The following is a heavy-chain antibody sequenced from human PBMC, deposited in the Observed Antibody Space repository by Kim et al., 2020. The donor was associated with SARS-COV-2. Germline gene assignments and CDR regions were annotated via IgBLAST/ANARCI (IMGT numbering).Heavy chain of an antibody. CDR2: IWYDGSNK. J-gene: IGHJ6*02. D-gene: IGHD4-17*01. Sequence: GGSLRLSCAASGFTFSSYGMHWVRQAPGKGLEWVAVIWYDGSNKYYADSVKGRFTISRDNSKNTLYLQMNSLRAEDTAVYYCAKEGTGGDYVYGMDVWGQGTTVTVSS. CDR3: AKEGTGGDYVYGMDV. V-gene: IGHV3-33*06. CDR1: GFTFSSYG.